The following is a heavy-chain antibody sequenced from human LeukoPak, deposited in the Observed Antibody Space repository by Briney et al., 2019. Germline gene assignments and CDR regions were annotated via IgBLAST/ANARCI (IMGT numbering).Heavy chain of an antibody. J-gene: IGHJ4*02. D-gene: IGHD5-24*01. Sequence: SVKVSCKASGGTFISYAISWVRQAPGQGLEWMGGIIPIFGTANYAQKFQGRVTITADESTSTAYMELSSLRSEDTAVYYCARSHPRDGYNFDYWGQGTLVTVSS. V-gene: IGHV1-69*13. CDR1: GGTFISYA. CDR3: ARSHPRDGYNFDY. CDR2: IIPIFGTA.